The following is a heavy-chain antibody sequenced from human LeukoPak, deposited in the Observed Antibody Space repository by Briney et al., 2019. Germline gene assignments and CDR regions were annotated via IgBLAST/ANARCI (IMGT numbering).Heavy chain of an antibody. Sequence: PSETLSLTCRVSGGSISSHYWSGIRQPPGKGLGWIWSIYYSGSTKYNPSLKSRVTISVDTSKNQFSLKLSSVTAADTAVYYCARGGTTVTPGLLWFDPWGQGTLVTVSS. CDR2: IYYSGST. CDR1: GGSISSHY. D-gene: IGHD4-17*01. V-gene: IGHV4-59*11. CDR3: ARGGTTVTPGLLWFDP. J-gene: IGHJ5*02.